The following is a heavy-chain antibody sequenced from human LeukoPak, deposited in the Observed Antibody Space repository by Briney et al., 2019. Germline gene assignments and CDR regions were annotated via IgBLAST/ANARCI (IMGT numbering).Heavy chain of an antibody. J-gene: IGHJ6*02. CDR1: GYTFTSYA. V-gene: IGHV1-3*01. CDR3: ARSGHDYYDSSGYYPYYYYGMDV. CDR2: INAGNGNT. D-gene: IGHD3-22*01. Sequence: GASVKVSCKASGYTFTSYAMHWVRQAPGQRLEWMGWINAGNGNTKYSQKFQGRVTITRDTSASTAYMELSSLRSEDTAVHYCARSGHDYYDSSGYYPYYYYGMDVWGQGTTVAVSS.